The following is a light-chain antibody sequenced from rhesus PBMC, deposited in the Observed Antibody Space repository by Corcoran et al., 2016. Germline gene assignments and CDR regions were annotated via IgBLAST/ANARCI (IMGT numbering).Light chain of an antibody. J-gene: IGKJ2*01. Sequence: DIQMTQSPSSLSASVGDRVTITCRASQGIINYLSWYQQKPGKAPKLLIYDASTLQRGFPSRLSGSVSGTDFTLTISSLQPEDFATYYCLQYNSDPYSFGQGTKVEIK. CDR1: QGIINY. CDR3: LQYNSDPYS. CDR2: DAS. V-gene: IGKV1-43*02.